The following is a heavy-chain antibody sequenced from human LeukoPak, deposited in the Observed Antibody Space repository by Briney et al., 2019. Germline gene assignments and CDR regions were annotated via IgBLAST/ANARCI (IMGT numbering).Heavy chain of an antibody. J-gene: IGHJ4*02. Sequence: SETLSLTCAVSGGSISSGGYSWSWIRQPPGKSLEWIGYIYHSVSTYYNPSLKSRVTISVDRSTNQFSLKLSSVTAADTAVYYCASSKYSSGWYFDYWGQGTLVTVSS. D-gene: IGHD6-19*01. CDR3: ASSKYSSGWYFDY. V-gene: IGHV4-30-2*01. CDR2: IYHSVST. CDR1: GGSISSGGYS.